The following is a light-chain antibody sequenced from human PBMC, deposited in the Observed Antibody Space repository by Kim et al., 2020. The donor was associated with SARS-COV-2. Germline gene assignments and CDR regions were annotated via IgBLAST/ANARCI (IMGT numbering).Light chain of an antibody. V-gene: IGKV1-27*01. CDR2: AAS. J-gene: IGKJ2*01. CDR3: QKYNSAPYT. CDR1: QGSSNY. Sequence: SASVENGVTITCRTSQGSSNYLAWYQQKPGKVPKLLIDAASALQAGVPSRCSGGGSGTDFTLTISSLQPEDVATYYCQKYNSAPYTFGQGTKLEI.